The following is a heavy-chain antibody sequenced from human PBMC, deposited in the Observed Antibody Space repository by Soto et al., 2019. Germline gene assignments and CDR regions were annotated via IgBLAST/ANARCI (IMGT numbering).Heavy chain of an antibody. CDR2: IISSGSDI. CDR1: GFTFTSYI. V-gene: IGHV3-21*01. D-gene: IGHD2-2*01. J-gene: IGHJ4*02. Sequence: PGGSLRLSCAASGFTFTSYIMHWVRQTPGKGLEWVSSIISSGSDIYYADSAKGRFTISRDNAKNSLYLQMNSLRAEDTAVYYCARAEPAAPFDYWGQGTLVTVSS. CDR3: ARAEPAAPFDY.